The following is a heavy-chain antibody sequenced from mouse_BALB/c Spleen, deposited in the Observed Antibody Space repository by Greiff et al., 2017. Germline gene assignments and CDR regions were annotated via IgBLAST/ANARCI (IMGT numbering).Heavy chain of an antibody. CDR2: INPSSGYT. CDR3: ARGQLGRYAMDY. V-gene: IGHV1-4*02. D-gene: IGHD3-1*01. J-gene: IGHJ4*01. Sequence: VQLQQSAAELARPGASVKMSCKASGYTFTSYTMHWVKQRPGQGLEWIGYINPSSGYTEYNQKFKDKTTLTADKSSSTAYMQLSSLTSEDSAVYYCARGQLGRYAMDYWGQGTSVTVSS. CDR1: GYTFTSYT.